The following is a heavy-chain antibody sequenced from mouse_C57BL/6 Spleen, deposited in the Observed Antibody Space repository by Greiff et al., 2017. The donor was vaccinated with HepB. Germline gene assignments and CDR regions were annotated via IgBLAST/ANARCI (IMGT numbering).Heavy chain of an antibody. V-gene: IGHV5-4*03. CDR1: GFTFSSYA. Sequence: EVMLVEPGGGLVKPGGSLKLSCAASGFTFSSYAMSWVRQTPEKRLEWVATISDGGSYTYYPDNVKGRFTISRDNAKNNLYLQMSHLKSEDTAMYYCARGRSSYDAMDYWGQGTSVTVSS. CDR3: ARGRSSYDAMDY. D-gene: IGHD1-1*01. CDR2: ISDGGSYT. J-gene: IGHJ4*01.